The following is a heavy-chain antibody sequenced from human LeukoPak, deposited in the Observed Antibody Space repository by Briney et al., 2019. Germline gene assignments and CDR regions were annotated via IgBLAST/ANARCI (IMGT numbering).Heavy chain of an antibody. CDR3: ATRSAYYDYVWGSYRTHYFDY. D-gene: IGHD3-16*02. CDR2: ISGSGGST. CDR1: GFTFSSYA. Sequence: GGSLRLSCAASGFTFSSYAMSWVRQAPGKGLEWVSAISGSGGSTYYADSVKGRFTISRDNSKNTLYLQMNSLRAEDTAVYYCATRSAYYDYVWGSYRTHYFDYWGQGTLVTVSS. J-gene: IGHJ4*02. V-gene: IGHV3-23*01.